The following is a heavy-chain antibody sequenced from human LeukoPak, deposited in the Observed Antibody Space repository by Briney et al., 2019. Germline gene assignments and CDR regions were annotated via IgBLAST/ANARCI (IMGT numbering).Heavy chain of an antibody. CDR1: GSTFGDYA. CDR3: TRVTYYYDNSGYFHFDS. J-gene: IGHJ4*02. V-gene: IGHV3-49*04. D-gene: IGHD3-22*01. CDR2: IRRKAHGGTT. Sequence: GGSLRLSCTTSGSTFGDYAMSWVRQAPGKGLEWVSFIRRKAHGGTTEYAASVKGRFSSSRDDSKSIAYLQMNSLKTEDTAVYFCTRVTYYYDNSGYFHFDSWGQGSLVTVSS.